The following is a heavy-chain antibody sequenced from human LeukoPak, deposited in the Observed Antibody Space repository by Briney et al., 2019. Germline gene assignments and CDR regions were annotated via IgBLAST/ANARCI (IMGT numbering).Heavy chain of an antibody. CDR2: INTDGSGT. CDR3: ARDQGPYY. J-gene: IGHJ4*02. V-gene: IGHV3-74*01. Sequence: GGSLRLSCVVSGFTFSSYWMYWVRQAPGEELVWVSRINTDGSGTRYADSVKGRFTISRDNAKNTLYLQMNSLRAEDTAVYYCARDQGPYYWGQGTLVTVSS. CDR1: GFTFSSYW.